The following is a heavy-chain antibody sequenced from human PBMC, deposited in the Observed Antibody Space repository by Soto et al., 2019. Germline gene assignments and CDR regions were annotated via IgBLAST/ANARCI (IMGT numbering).Heavy chain of an antibody. V-gene: IGHV5-51*01. D-gene: IGHD3-3*01. CDR1: GYSFTNFW. J-gene: IGHJ6*02. CDR3: ARHWLPDGERYYYYGMDV. CDR2: IYPGDSDT. Sequence: GESLKISCKTSGYSFTNFWIGWVRQMPGKGLEWMGIIYPGDSDTRYSPSFQGQFTISADKSISTAYLQWSSLRASGTAIYYCARHWLPDGERYYYYGMDVWGQGTTVTVSS.